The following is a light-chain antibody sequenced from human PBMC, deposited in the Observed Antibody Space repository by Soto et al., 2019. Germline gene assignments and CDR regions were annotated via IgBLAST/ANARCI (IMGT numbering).Light chain of an antibody. V-gene: IGKV1-8*01. CDR3: QQYGSSPS. Sequence: AILVTQSRSPFSASTGDRVTITCQARQGISSYLAWYQQKPGKAPKLLIYAASTLQSGVPSRFSGSGSGTDFTLTISRLEPEDFAVYYCQQYGSSPSFGQGTKVDIK. CDR2: AAS. CDR1: QGISSY. J-gene: IGKJ1*01.